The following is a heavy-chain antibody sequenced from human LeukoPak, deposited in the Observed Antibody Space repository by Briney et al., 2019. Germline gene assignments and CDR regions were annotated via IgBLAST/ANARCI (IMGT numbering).Heavy chain of an antibody. CDR3: ARDLCSGGSCYVDY. Sequence: PGGSLRLSCAASGFTFSSYSMSWVRQAPGKGLEWVSSISSSSNYIYYADSVKGRFTISRDNAKNSLYLQMNSLRAEDAAVYYCARDLCSGGSCYVDYWGQGTLVTVSS. CDR2: ISSSSNYI. D-gene: IGHD2-15*01. V-gene: IGHV3-21*01. CDR1: GFTFSSYS. J-gene: IGHJ4*02.